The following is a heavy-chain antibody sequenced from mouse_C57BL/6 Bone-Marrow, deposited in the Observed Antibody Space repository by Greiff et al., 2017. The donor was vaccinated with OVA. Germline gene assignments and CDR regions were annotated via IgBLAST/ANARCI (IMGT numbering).Heavy chain of an antibody. D-gene: IGHD2-2*01. CDR3: ARHNGSAWFAY. Sequence: EVQRVESGGDLVKPGGSLKLSCAASGFTFSSYGMSWVRQTPDKRLEWVATISSGGSYTYYPDSVKGRFTISRDNAKNTLYLQMSRLKSEDTAMXYCARHNGSAWFAYWGQGTLVTVSA. V-gene: IGHV5-6*01. J-gene: IGHJ3*01. CDR1: GFTFSSYG. CDR2: ISSGGSYT.